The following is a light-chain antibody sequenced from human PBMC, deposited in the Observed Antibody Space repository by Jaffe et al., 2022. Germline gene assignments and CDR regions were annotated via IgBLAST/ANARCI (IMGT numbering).Light chain of an antibody. CDR1: SSNIGAGFD. CDR3: QSYETSLSGYV. J-gene: IGLJ1*01. Sequence: QSVLTQPPSVSGAPGQRVTISCTGSSSNIGAGFDVHWYQQLPGTAPKLLIYANTKRPSGVPDRFSGSESGTSASLAINGLQAEDEADYYCQSYETSLSGYVFGTGTKVTVL. V-gene: IGLV1-40*01. CDR2: ANT.